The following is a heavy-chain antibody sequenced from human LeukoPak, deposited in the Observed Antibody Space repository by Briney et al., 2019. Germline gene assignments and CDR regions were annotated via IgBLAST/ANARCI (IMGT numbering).Heavy chain of an antibody. V-gene: IGHV5-51*01. D-gene: IGHD4-23*01. CDR1: RYGLSSYW. Sequence: GESLKISCKGSRYGLSSYWIGWVRQLPAKSLAYMGIICPGDSDTRYSQSFQGQVTISADKSITTAYLQWSSLKASDTAMYYCARHTTVGGSLRFDYWGQGTLVTVSS. J-gene: IGHJ4*02. CDR3: ARHTTVGGSLRFDY. CDR2: ICPGDSDT.